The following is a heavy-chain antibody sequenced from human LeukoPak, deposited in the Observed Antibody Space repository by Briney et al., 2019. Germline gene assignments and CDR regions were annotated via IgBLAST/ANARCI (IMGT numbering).Heavy chain of an antibody. CDR1: GYTFTSYA. CDR2: INAGNGNT. CDR3: ARAGDYYGSGSYYKNPTWFDP. Sequence: ASVKVSCKASGYTFTSYAMHWVRQAPGQRLEWMGWINAGNGNTKYSQKFQGRVTITRDTSAGTAYMELSSLRSEDTAVYYCARAGDYYGSGSYYKNPTWFDPWGQGTLVTVSS. J-gene: IGHJ5*02. V-gene: IGHV1-3*01. D-gene: IGHD3-10*01.